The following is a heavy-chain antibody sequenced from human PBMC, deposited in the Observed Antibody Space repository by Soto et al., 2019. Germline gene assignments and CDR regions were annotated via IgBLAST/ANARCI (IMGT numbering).Heavy chain of an antibody. Sequence: GASVKISCKGSGYSFTSYWIGWMRQMPGKGLEWMGIIYPGDSDTRDSPSFQGQVTISADKSISTAYLQWSSLKASDTAMYYCARLNPGITMVRGVYRNWFDPWGQGTLVTVSS. J-gene: IGHJ5*02. CDR2: IYPGDSDT. V-gene: IGHV5-51*01. CDR1: GYSFTSYW. CDR3: ARLNPGITMVRGVYRNWFDP. D-gene: IGHD3-10*01.